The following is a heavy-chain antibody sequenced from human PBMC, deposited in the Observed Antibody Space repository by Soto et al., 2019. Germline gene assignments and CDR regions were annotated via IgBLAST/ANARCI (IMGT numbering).Heavy chain of an antibody. D-gene: IGHD6-13*01. J-gene: IGHJ4*02. CDR2: ISSRSSYI. CDR1: GFTFSDYS. Sequence: LRLSCAASGFTFSDYSMTWVRQAPGKGLEWVSSISSRSSYIYYADSVKGRFTISRDNANNSLYLQMNSLRAEDTAVYYCARVGVRSSSWEADYWGQGTLVTVSS. V-gene: IGHV3-21*01. CDR3: ARVGVRSSSWEADY.